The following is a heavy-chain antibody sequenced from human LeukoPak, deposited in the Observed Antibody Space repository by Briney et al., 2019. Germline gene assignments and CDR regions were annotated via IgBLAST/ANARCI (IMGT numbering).Heavy chain of an antibody. CDR2: ISGSGGST. J-gene: IGHJ4*02. Sequence: GGSLRLSCVSSGFSFSNYAMSWVRQAPGKGLEWVSSISGSGGSTHYADSVKGRFSISRDKTKNTLYLQMNSLRAEDTAVYYCAKSAYYDASGYYREYYFDYWGQGTLVTVSS. D-gene: IGHD3-22*01. CDR3: AKSAYYDASGYYREYYFDY. V-gene: IGHV3-23*01. CDR1: GFSFSNYA.